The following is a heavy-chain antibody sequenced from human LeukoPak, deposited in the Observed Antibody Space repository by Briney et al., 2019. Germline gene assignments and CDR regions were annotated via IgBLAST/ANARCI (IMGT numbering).Heavy chain of an antibody. J-gene: IGHJ3*02. CDR1: GGTFSSYA. CDR2: IIPIFGTA. V-gene: IGHV1-69*06. D-gene: IGHD3-22*01. CDR3: ARRRKAYYYDSSGPIDAFDI. Sequence: ASVKVSCKASGGTFSSYAISWVRQAPGQGREWMGGIIPIFGTANYAQKFQGRVTITADKSTSTAYMELSSLRSEDTAVYYCARRRKAYYYDSSGPIDAFDIWGQGTMVTVSS.